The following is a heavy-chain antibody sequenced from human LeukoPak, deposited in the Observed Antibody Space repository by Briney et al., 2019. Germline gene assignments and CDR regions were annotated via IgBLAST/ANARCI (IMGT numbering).Heavy chain of an antibody. CDR2: IYYSGST. D-gene: IGHD3-22*01. J-gene: IGHJ4*02. CDR1: GDSISSYY. CDR3: ARAYYDSSGYYLIYYFDY. Sequence: PSETLSLTCTVSGDSISSYYWNWIRQPPGKGLEWIGSIYYSGSTYYNPSLKSRVTISVDTSKNQFSLKLSSVTAADTAVYYCARAYYDSSGYYLIYYFDYWGQGTLVTVSS. V-gene: IGHV4-59*05.